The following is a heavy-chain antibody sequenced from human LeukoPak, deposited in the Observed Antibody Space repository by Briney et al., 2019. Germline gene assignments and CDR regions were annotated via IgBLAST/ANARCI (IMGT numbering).Heavy chain of an antibody. Sequence: PGGSLRLSCAASGFTFDDYGMSWVRQAPGKGLEWVSGINWNGGNTVYADSVKARFTISRDNDKNSLYLRMNSLRAEDTALYHCARAGVYYYYGMDVWGHGNTVTVSS. J-gene: IGHJ6*02. V-gene: IGHV3-20*01. CDR2: INWNGGNT. D-gene: IGHD2-8*01. CDR1: GFTFDDYG. CDR3: ARAGVYYYYGMDV.